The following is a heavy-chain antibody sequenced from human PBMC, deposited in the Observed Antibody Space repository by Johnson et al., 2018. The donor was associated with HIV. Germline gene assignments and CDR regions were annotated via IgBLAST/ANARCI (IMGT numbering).Heavy chain of an antibody. V-gene: IGHV3-30-3*02. J-gene: IGHJ3*02. CDR2: ISYDGSNK. CDR1: GFTFSSYA. D-gene: IGHD1-20*01. Sequence: VQLVESGGGVVQPGGSLRLSCAASGFTFSSYAMHWVRQAPGKGLEWVAVISYDGSNKYYADSVKGRFTISRDNSKNTLYLQMNSLRAEDTAVYYCAKDITGTDHAFDIWGQGTMVTVSS. CDR3: AKDITGTDHAFDI.